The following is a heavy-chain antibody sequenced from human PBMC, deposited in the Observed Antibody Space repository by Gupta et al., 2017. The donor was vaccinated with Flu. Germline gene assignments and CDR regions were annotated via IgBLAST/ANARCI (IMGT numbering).Heavy chain of an antibody. CDR2: IVTILGTA. V-gene: IGHV1-69*08. CDR1: SFT. Sequence: SFTFSWVRQAPGQGLEWMGLIVTILGTAYYAQECQGRVTITADESTTTVYMELSSLRSEDTAVYYGAKGRGVRGKADAFDVWGQGRVVTVSS. D-gene: IGHD2-8*01. CDR3: AKGRGVRGKADAFDV. J-gene: IGHJ3*01.